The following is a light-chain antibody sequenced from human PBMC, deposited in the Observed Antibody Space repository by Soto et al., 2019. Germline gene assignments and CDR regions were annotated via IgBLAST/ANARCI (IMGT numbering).Light chain of an antibody. V-gene: IGKV4-1*01. CDR3: QQYYSTPLT. CDR1: QSVLYSSNNKNY. CDR2: WAS. J-gene: IGKJ4*01. Sequence: DIVMTQSPDSLAVSLGERATINCKSSQSVLYSSNNKNYLAWYQQKPGQPPKLVIYWASTRESGVPDRFGGSGSGTDFTLTTSSLQAEDVAVYYCQQYYSTPLTFGGGTKVEIK.